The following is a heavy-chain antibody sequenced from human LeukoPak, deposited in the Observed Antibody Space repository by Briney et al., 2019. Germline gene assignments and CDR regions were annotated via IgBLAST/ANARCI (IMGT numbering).Heavy chain of an antibody. Sequence: QTGGSLRLSCAASGFTFSDYWMHWVRQAPGKGLVWVSRINSDGGSISYADSVKGRFTISRDNAKNTLYLQMNSLRAEDTALYYCARLYGDSGGYWGQGTLVTVSS. CDR1: GFTFSDYW. CDR3: ARLYGDSGGY. V-gene: IGHV3-74*01. J-gene: IGHJ4*02. D-gene: IGHD4-17*01. CDR2: INSDGGSI.